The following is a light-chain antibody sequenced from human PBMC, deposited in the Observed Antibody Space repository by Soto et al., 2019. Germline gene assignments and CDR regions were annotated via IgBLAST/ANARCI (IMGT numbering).Light chain of an antibody. Sequence: EIVLTQSPGTLSLSPGERATLSCRASQSVSSNYLAWYQQKPGQAPRLLIYDVSYRATGIPVRFSGSGSGTDFTLTISSLEPEDFAVYYCQQRSDWLPITFGQGTRLEIK. CDR2: DVS. CDR3: QQRSDWLPIT. J-gene: IGKJ5*01. V-gene: IGKV3D-20*02. CDR1: QSVSSNY.